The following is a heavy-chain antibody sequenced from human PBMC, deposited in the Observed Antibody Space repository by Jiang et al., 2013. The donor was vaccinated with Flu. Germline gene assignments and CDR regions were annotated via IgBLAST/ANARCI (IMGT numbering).Heavy chain of an antibody. V-gene: IGHV4-39*01. CDR3: AGGNEWELTFDY. CDR1: GGSISSSSYY. Sequence: SLTCTVSGGSISSSSYYWGWIRQPPGKGLEWIGSIYYSGSTYYNPSLKSRVTISVDTSKNQFSLKLSSVTAADTAVYYCAGGNEWELTFDYWGQGTLVTVPS. J-gene: IGHJ4*02. D-gene: IGHD1-26*01. CDR2: IYYSGST.